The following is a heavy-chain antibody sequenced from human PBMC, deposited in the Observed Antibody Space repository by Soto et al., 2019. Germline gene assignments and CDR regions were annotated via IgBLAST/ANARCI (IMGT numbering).Heavy chain of an antibody. CDR3: ARDLQDSSGWYVDYYYYGMDV. V-gene: IGHV1-3*01. CDR2: INAGNGNT. Sequence: ASVKVSCKASGYTFTSYAMHWVRQAPGQRLEWMGWINAGNGNTKYSQKFQGRVTITRDTSASTAYMELSSLRSEDTAVYYCARDLQDSSGWYVDYYYYGMDVWGQGTTVTVSS. D-gene: IGHD6-13*01. CDR1: GYTFTSYA. J-gene: IGHJ6*02.